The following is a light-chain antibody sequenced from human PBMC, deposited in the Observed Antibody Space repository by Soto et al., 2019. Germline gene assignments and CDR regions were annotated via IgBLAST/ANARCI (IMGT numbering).Light chain of an antibody. Sequence: DIQMTQSPSTLSASVGDRVTITCRASHSISSWLAWYQQKPGKAPKLLIYKASSLESGVPSRFSGSGSGAEFTLTISRLQPDDFASYYCQQYNSFPTFGPGTKVEIK. V-gene: IGKV1-5*03. CDR1: HSISSW. CDR2: KAS. J-gene: IGKJ1*01. CDR3: QQYNSFPT.